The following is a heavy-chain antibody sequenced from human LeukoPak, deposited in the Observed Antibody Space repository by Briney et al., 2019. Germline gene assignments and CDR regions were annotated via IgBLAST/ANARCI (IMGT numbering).Heavy chain of an antibody. CDR3: ARHDRFCSSATCYVPWFDP. Sequence: NPSQTLSLTCTVSGGSISSGGYYWSWIRQHPGKGLEWIGYIYYSGSTYYNPSLKSRVTISVDTSKNQFSLKLSSVTAADTAVYYCARHDRFCSSATCYVPWFDPWGQGTLVTVSS. CDR1: GGSISSGGYY. J-gene: IGHJ5*02. CDR2: IYYSGST. V-gene: IGHV4-31*03. D-gene: IGHD2-2*01.